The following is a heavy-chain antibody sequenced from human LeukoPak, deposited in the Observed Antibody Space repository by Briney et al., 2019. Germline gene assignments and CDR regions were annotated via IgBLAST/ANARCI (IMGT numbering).Heavy chain of an antibody. Sequence: ASVKVSCKASGYTFTSYYMHWVRQAPGQGLEWMGIINPSGGSTSYAQKFQGRVTMTRDTSTSTVYMELSSLKASDTAMYYCARQGEGTAAGPWWGQGTLVTVSS. CDR3: ARQGEGTAAGPW. V-gene: IGHV1-46*01. CDR2: INPSGGST. CDR1: GYTFTSYY. J-gene: IGHJ4*02. D-gene: IGHD6-13*01.